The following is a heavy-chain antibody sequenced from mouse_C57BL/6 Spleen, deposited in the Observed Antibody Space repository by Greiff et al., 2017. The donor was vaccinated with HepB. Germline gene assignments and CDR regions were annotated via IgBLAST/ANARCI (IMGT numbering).Heavy chain of an antibody. Sequence: QVQLQQPGAELVKPGASVKLSCKASGYTFTSYWMHWVKQRPGQGLEWIGMIHPNSGSTNYNEKFKSKATLTVDKSSSTAYMQLSSLTSEDSAVYYCARWAILYYAMDYWGQGTSVTVSS. V-gene: IGHV1-64*01. CDR1: GYTFTSYW. CDR2: IHPNSGST. D-gene: IGHD3-1*01. J-gene: IGHJ4*01. CDR3: ARWAILYYAMDY.